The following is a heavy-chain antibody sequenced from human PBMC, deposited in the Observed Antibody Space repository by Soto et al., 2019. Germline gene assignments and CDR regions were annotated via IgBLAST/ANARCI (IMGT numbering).Heavy chain of an antibody. CDR2: IWYDGSNK. CDR1: GFTFSSYG. CDR3: ARDLKTHDILTQKPTYGMDV. Sequence: GGSLRLSCAASGFTFSSYGMHWVRQAPGKGLEWVAVIWYDGSNKYYADSVKGRFTISRDNSKNTLYLQMNSLRAEDTAVYYCARDLKTHDILTQKPTYGMDVWGQGTTVTVSS. V-gene: IGHV3-33*01. J-gene: IGHJ6*02. D-gene: IGHD3-9*01.